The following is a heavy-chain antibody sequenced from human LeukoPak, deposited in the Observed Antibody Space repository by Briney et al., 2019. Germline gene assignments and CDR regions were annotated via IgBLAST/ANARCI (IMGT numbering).Heavy chain of an antibody. CDR1: GFTLTIYW. D-gene: IGHD3-10*01. CDR3: AKGYYGSGSYGWFDY. V-gene: IGHV3-23*01. J-gene: IGHJ4*02. CDR2: ISRSGGST. Sequence: GGSLRLSCAASGFTLTIYWMSWVRQAPGKGLEWVSAISRSGGSTAYADSVKGRFTISRDNSKNTLYLQMNSLRAEDTAVYYCAKGYYGSGSYGWFDYWGQGTLVTVSS.